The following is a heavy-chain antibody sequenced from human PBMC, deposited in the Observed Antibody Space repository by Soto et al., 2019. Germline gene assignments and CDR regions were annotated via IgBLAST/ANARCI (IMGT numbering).Heavy chain of an antibody. J-gene: IGHJ4*02. Sequence: ESGGGLVQPGGSLRLSCAASGFTFSRYWLTWVRQAPGKGLEWVANIKEDGSEIYYVGSVKGRFTTSRDNAKNSLHLQMNSLRADDTAVYYCARIVSGRDYGDSIDCWGRGTLVTVSS. CDR2: IKEDGSEI. V-gene: IGHV3-7*03. CDR3: ARIVSGRDYGDSIDC. D-gene: IGHD4-17*01. CDR1: GFTFSRYW.